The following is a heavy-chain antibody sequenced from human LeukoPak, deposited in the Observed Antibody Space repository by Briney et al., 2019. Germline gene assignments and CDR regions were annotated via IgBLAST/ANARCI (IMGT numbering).Heavy chain of an antibody. CDR2: INPNSGGT. D-gene: IGHD3-22*01. Sequence: ASVKVSCKASGYTFTGYYMHWVRQAPGQGLEWMRWINPNSGGTNYAQKFQGRVTMTRDTSISTAYMELSRLRSDDTAVYYCARDPYYYDSSGYYYYWGQGTLVTVSS. CDR3: ARDPYYYDSSGYYYY. V-gene: IGHV1-2*02. CDR1: GYTFTGYY. J-gene: IGHJ4*02.